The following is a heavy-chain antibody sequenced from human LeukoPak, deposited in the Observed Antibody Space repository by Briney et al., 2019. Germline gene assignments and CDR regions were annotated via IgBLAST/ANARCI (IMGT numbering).Heavy chain of an antibody. CDR1: GFTFSSYA. J-gene: IGHJ4*02. V-gene: IGHV3-23*01. Sequence: GGSLRLSCAASGFTFSSYAMSWVRQAPGKGLEWVSAISGSGGGTYYADSVGGRFTISRDNSKNTLYLQMNSLRAEDTAVYYCAKDQATIFGVVPAFDYWGQGTLVTVSS. CDR3: AKDQATIFGVVPAFDY. CDR2: ISGSGGGT. D-gene: IGHD3-3*01.